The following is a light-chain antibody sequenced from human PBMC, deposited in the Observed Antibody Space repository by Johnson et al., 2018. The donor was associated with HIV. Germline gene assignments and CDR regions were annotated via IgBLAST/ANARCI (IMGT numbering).Light chain of an antibody. V-gene: IGLV1-51*02. Sequence: QSVLTQPPSVSAAPGQKVTISCSGGSSNIGNNFVSWYQQLPGTAPKLLIFENNKRPSGIPNRFSVSKSGTSATLGITGLQTGDEADYYCGTWDSSLGGPYVFGPGTKFTVL. J-gene: IGLJ1*01. CDR3: GTWDSSLGGPYV. CDR1: SSNIGNNF. CDR2: ENN.